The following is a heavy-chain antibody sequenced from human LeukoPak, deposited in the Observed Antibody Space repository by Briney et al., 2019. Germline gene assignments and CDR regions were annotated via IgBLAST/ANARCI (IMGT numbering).Heavy chain of an antibody. CDR1: GGSISNNNYC. V-gene: IGHV4-39*01. CDR2: IHYSGST. Sequence: SETLSLTCTVSGGSISNNNYCWGWIRQPPGKGLELIGSIHYSGSTYYNPSLKSRVSISVDTSKNQFSLKLSSVTAADTAVYYCARQMVVVVIDTFDIWGQGTMVTVSS. J-gene: IGHJ3*02. CDR3: ARQMVVVVIDTFDI. D-gene: IGHD3-22*01.